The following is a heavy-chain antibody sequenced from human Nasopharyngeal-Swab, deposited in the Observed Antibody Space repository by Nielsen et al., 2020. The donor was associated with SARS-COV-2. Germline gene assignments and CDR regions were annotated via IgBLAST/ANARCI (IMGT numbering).Heavy chain of an antibody. CDR3: ARDGPNWNLDY. V-gene: IGHV3-33*01. CDR1: GFTVSRYG. J-gene: IGHJ4*02. D-gene: IGHD1-1*01. Sequence: GESLKISCAASGFTVSRYGFHWVRQAPGKGLEWVAAIRPGGDSRIYGDSMKGRFAVSRDNSKNTLYLQIDDLRSEDTAVYYCARDGPNWNLDYWGQGTLVTVSS. CDR2: IRPGGDSR.